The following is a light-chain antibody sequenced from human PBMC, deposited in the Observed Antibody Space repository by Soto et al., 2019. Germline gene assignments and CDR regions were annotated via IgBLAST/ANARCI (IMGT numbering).Light chain of an antibody. CDR2: GAS. J-gene: IGKJ5*01. Sequence: EVVMTQSPATLSVSPGERATLSCRASQSVAGNLAWYQQKPGQAPRLLIYGASSRATGIPDRFSGSGSGTDFTLTISRLEPEDFAVYYCQQYGSSQAFGQGTRLEIK. CDR3: QQYGSSQA. V-gene: IGKV3-20*01. CDR1: QSVAGN.